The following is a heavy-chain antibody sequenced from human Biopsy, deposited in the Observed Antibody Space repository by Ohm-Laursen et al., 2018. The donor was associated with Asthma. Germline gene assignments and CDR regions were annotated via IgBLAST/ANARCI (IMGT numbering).Heavy chain of an antibody. Sequence: TQTLTLTCTFSGFSLSKSGVGVGWIRQPPGKALDWLALTYWDADKRYSPSLKARLTITKDTSNNQVVLTLTNVDPVDTATYYCAHFKMSTSMAFDYWGPGTVVTVSS. D-gene: IGHD5-24*01. CDR3: AHFKMSTSMAFDY. V-gene: IGHV2-5*02. J-gene: IGHJ4*02. CDR2: TYWDADK. CDR1: GFSLSKSGVG.